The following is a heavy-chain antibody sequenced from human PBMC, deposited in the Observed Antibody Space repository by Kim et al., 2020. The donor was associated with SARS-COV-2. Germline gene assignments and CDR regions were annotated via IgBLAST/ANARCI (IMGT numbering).Heavy chain of an antibody. D-gene: IGHD6-13*01. J-gene: IGHJ6*02. CDR1: GFTVSSNY. V-gene: IGHV3-53*04. CDR2: IYSGGST. CDR3: ARDMWDRGVSSWSGGLGYYYGMDV. Sequence: GGSLRLSCAASGFTVSSNYMSWVRQAPGKGLEWVSVIYSGGSTYYADSVKGRFTLSRHNSKNTLYLQMNSLGAEDTAVYYCARDMWDRGVSSWSGGLGYYYGMDVWGQATTVTVSS.